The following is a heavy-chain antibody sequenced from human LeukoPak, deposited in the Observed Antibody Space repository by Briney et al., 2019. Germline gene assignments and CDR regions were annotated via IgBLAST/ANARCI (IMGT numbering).Heavy chain of an antibody. CDR3: AGATSTSMGLRYFDY. D-gene: IGHD2/OR15-2a*01. CDR1: GGSISAYD. J-gene: IGHJ4*02. Sequence: SETLSLACSVSGGSISAYDWNWIRQPPGKGLEWIGYVYYTGSTTYNPSLKSRVTISLDTSKKQFSLRLSSVTAADTAVYYCAGATSTSMGLRYFDYWGQGTLVTVSS. V-gene: IGHV4-59*01. CDR2: VYYTGST.